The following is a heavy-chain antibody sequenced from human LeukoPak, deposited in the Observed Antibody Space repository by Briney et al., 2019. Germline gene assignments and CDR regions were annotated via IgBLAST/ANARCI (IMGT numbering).Heavy chain of an antibody. D-gene: IGHD5-24*01. CDR2: IYSGGHT. CDR3: ARSTRDGYNHYHYYYMDV. Sequence: PGGSLRRSCAASGFIVSSSYMNWVPPATGKGREWVSVIYSGGHTYYNDYVKDRFTISRDNSNNTLYLYMNSLRHDDTAVYYCARSTRDGYNHYHYYYMDVWGKGTTVTVSS. J-gene: IGHJ6*03. CDR1: GFIVSSSY. V-gene: IGHV3-53*01.